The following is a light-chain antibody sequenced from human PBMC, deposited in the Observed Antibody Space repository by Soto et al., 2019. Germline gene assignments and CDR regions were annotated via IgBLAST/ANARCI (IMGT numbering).Light chain of an antibody. V-gene: IGKV1-5*01. Sequence: DIQMTQSPSTLSASVGDRVTITCRASQSITNWLAWYQQKPGKAPNLLIYDASNLESGVSSRFSGSGSGTDFTLTISSLQPDDFATYYCQQYHTYPWTFGQGTKVEL. J-gene: IGKJ1*01. CDR1: QSITNW. CDR3: QQYHTYPWT. CDR2: DAS.